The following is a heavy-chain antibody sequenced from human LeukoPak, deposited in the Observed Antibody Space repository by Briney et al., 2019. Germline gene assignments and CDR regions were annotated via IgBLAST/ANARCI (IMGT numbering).Heavy chain of an antibody. CDR3: ARALYYYGSGSWGCFDY. CDR2: IIPIFGTA. J-gene: IGHJ4*02. V-gene: IGHV1-69*05. CDR1: GGTFSSYA. D-gene: IGHD3-10*01. Sequence: SVKVSCKASGGTFSSYAISWVRQAPGQGLEWMGGIIPIFGTANYAQKFQGRVTVTTDESTSTAYMELSSLRSEDTAVYYCARALYYYGSGSWGCFDYWGQGTLVTVSS.